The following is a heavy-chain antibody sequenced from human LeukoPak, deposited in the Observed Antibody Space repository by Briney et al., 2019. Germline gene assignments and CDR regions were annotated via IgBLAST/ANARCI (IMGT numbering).Heavy chain of an antibody. CDR2: IYHSGST. D-gene: IGHD4-17*01. V-gene: IGHV4-38-2*02. CDR3: AREWTTVTSFDY. CDR1: GYSISSGYY. J-gene: IGHJ4*02. Sequence: SETLSLTCAVSGYSISSGYYWGWIRQPPGKALEWIGSIYHSGSTYYNPSLKSRVTISVDTSKNQFSLKLSSVTAADTAVYYCAREWTTVTSFDYWGQGTLVTVSS.